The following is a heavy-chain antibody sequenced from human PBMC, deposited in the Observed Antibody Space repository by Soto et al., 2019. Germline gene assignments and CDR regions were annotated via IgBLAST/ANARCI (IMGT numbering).Heavy chain of an antibody. CDR3: ARPYSGYDYVWFDP. V-gene: IGHV3-7*03. D-gene: IGHD5-12*01. J-gene: IGHJ5*02. CDR1: GFTFSSYW. Sequence: GGSLRLSCAASGFTFSSYWMSWVRQAPGKGLEWVANIKQDGSEKYYVDSVKGRFTISRDNAKNSLYLQMNSLRAEDTAVYYCARPYSGYDYVWFDPWGQGTLVTVSS. CDR2: IKQDGSEK.